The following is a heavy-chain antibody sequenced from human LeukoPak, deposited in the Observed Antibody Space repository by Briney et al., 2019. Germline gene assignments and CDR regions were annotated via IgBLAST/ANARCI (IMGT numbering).Heavy chain of an antibody. J-gene: IGHJ4*02. Sequence: PSETLSLTCAVYGGSFSGYYWSWIRQPPGKGLEWIGEINHSGSTNYNPSLKSRVTISVDTSKNQFSLKLSSVTAADTAVYYCASSPRGVLLWFGNQYYFDYWGQGTLVTVSS. V-gene: IGHV4-34*01. D-gene: IGHD3-10*01. CDR2: INHSGST. CDR3: ASSPRGVLLWFGNQYYFDY. CDR1: GGSFSGYY.